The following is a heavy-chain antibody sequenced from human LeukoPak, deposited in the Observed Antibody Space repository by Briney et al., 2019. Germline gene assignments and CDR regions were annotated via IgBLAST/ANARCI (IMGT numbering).Heavy chain of an antibody. D-gene: IGHD6-13*01. V-gene: IGHV3-30*03. CDR3: ARDRAELAPGSPPYFQH. CDR2: ISFDGNSK. CDR1: GFTFTFSNYG. Sequence: LPGGSLRLSCAASGFTFTFSNYGMHWVRQAPGKGLEWVAVISFDGNSKYYADSVKGRFTISRDNYKKTMYLQMNSLRAEDTAVYYCARDRAELAPGSPPYFQHWGQGTLVTVSS. J-gene: IGHJ1*01.